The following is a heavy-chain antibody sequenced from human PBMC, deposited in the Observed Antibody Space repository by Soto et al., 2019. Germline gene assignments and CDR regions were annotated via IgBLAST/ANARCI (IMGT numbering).Heavy chain of an antibody. J-gene: IGHJ4*02. V-gene: IGHV3-21*01. CDR1: GFTFSSYS. Sequence: KPGGSLRLSCAASGFTFSSYSMNWVRQAPGKGLEWVSSISSSSSYIYYADSVKGRFTISRDNAKNSLYLQMNSLRAEDTAVYYRARVGKNGIPFDYWGQGTLVTSPQ. D-gene: IGHD5-18*01. CDR3: ARVGKNGIPFDY. CDR2: ISSSSSYI.